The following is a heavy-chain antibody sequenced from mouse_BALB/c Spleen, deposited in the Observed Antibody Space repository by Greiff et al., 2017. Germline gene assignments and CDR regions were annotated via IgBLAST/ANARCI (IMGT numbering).Heavy chain of an antibody. CDR2: INPNNGGT. D-gene: IGHD1-2*01. J-gene: IGHJ4*01. CDR1: GYTFTDYN. CDR3: ARGYGPPYAMDY. Sequence: EVKLMESGPELVKPGASVKIPCKASGYTFTDYNMDWVKQSHGKSLEWIGDINPNNGGTIYNQKFKGKATLTVDKSSSTAYMELRSLTSEDTAVYYCARGYGPPYAMDYWGQGTSVTVSS. V-gene: IGHV1-18*01.